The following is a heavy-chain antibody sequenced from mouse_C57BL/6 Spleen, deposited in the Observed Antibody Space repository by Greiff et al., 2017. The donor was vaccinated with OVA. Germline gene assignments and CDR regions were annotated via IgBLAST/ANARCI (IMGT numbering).Heavy chain of an antibody. Sequence: VQLQQSGAELVRPGASVTLSCKASGYTFTDYEMHWVKQTPVHGLEWIGAIDPETGGTAYNQKFKGKAILTADKSSSTAYMELRSLTSEDSAVYYYTKYYYGSSSDYWGQGTTLTVSS. V-gene: IGHV1-15*01. CDR2: IDPETGGT. D-gene: IGHD1-1*01. CDR3: TKYYYGSSSDY. J-gene: IGHJ2*01. CDR1: GYTFTDYE.